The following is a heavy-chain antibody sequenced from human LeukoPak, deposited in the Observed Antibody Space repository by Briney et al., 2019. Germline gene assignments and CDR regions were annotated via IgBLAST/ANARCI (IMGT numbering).Heavy chain of an antibody. CDR1: GFTFGDYA. Sequence: GGSLRLSCTASGFTFGDYAMSWFRQAPGKGLEWVSAISGSGGSTYYADSVKGRFTISRDNSKNTLYLQMNSLRAEDTAVYYCAKALKGIAVALDAFDIWGQGTMVTVSS. D-gene: IGHD6-19*01. J-gene: IGHJ3*02. CDR3: AKALKGIAVALDAFDI. CDR2: ISGSGGST. V-gene: IGHV3-23*01.